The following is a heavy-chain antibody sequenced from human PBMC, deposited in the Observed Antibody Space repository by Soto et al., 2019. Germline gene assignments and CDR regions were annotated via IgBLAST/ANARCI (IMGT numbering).Heavy chain of an antibody. CDR3: ARVEYSYGVDY. V-gene: IGHV1-69*13. CDR2: IIPIFGAA. Sequence: GASVKVSCKASGGTFSSYAISWVRQAPGQGLEWMGGIIPIFGAANYAQKFQGRVTITADESTSTAYMELSSLRSEDTAVYYCARVEYSYGVDYWGQGTLVTVSS. CDR1: GGTFSSYA. D-gene: IGHD5-18*01. J-gene: IGHJ4*02.